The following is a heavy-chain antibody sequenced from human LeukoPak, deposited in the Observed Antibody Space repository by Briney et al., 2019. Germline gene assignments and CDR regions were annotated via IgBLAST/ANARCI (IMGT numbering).Heavy chain of an antibody. CDR3: ARDMKVTGTTAFDY. D-gene: IGHD1-20*01. CDR2: ISSSSSYI. J-gene: IGHJ4*02. V-gene: IGHV3-21*01. Sequence: GGSLRLSCAASGFTFSSYSMNWVRQAPGKGLEWVSSISSSSSYIYYADSVKGRFTISRDNAKNSLYLQMNSLRAEDTAVYYRARDMKVTGTTAFDYWGQGTLVTVSS. CDR1: GFTFSSYS.